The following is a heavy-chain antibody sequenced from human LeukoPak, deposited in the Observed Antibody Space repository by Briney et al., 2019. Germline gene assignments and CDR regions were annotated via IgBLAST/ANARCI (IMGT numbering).Heavy chain of an antibody. CDR3: TGTGYFD. J-gene: IGHJ4*02. D-gene: IGHD3/OR15-3a*01. CDR2: IKSKGAGGAI. V-gene: IGHV3-15*01. Sequence: GGSLRLSCAASGFDFLVAYLSWVRQAPGKGLEWVGRIKSKGAGGAIGYAEPVKGRFTISRDDSKNTLYLQMNSLKIEGTAVYYCTGTGYFDSGQGAQVTVSS. CDR1: GFDFLVAY.